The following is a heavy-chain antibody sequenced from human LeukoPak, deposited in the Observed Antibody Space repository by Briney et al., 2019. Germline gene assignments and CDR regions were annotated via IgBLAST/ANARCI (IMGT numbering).Heavy chain of an antibody. CDR3: ARVGKYCSGGSCQGEFDY. CDR1: GFTFSSYS. D-gene: IGHD2-15*01. Sequence: GGSLRLSCAASGFTFSSYSMNWVRQAPGKGLEWVSSISSSSSYIYYADSVKGRFTISRDKAKNSLYLQMNSLRAEDTAVYYCARVGKYCSGGSCQGEFDYWGQGTLVTVSS. V-gene: IGHV3-21*01. J-gene: IGHJ4*02. CDR2: ISSSSSYI.